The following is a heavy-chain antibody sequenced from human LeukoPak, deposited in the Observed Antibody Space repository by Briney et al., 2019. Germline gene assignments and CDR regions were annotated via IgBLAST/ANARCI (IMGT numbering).Heavy chain of an antibody. CDR1: GYTFTSYD. J-gene: IGHJ6*03. Sequence: ASVKVSCKASGYTFTSYDINWVRQATGQGLGWMGWMNPNSGNTGYAQKFQGRVTITRNTSISTAYMELSSLRSEDTAVCYCARRVRGDIVVVPAAMGGDYYYYYMDVWGKGTTVTVSS. D-gene: IGHD2-2*01. CDR3: ARRVRGDIVVVPAAMGGDYYYYYMDV. CDR2: MNPNSGNT. V-gene: IGHV1-8*03.